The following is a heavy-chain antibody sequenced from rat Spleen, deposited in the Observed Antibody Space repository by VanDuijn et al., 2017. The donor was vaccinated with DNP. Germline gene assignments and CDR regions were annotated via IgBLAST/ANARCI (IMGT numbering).Heavy chain of an antibody. Sequence: EVQLVESGGDLVQPGRSLKLSCAASGFTFTNYGMAWVRQTPTKGLEWVATVTSDGGVTYYRDSVKGRFTISRENAENTLFLQMDSLRSDDTATYYCTRREFPFYFDFWGQGVMVTVSS. D-gene: IGHD4-3*01. CDR2: VTSDGGVT. V-gene: IGHV5S13*01. CDR3: TRREFPFYFDF. CDR1: GFTFTNYG. J-gene: IGHJ2*01.